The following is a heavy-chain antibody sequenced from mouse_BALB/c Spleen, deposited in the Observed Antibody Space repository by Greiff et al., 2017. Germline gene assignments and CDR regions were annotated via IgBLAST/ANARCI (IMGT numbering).Heavy chain of an antibody. CDR2: IDPSDSYT. CDR1: GYTFTSYW. V-gene: IGHV1-69*02. D-gene: IGHD1-1*02. Sequence: VQLQQPGAELVKPGASVKLSCKASGYTFTSYWMHWVKQRPGQGLEWIGEIDPSDSYTNYNQKFKGKATLTVDKSSSTAYMQLSSLTSEDSAVYYCARRDYPYYLDYWGQGTTLTVSS. CDR3: ARRDYPYYLDY. J-gene: IGHJ2*01.